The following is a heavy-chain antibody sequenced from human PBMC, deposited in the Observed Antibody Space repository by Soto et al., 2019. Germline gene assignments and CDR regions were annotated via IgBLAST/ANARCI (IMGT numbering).Heavy chain of an antibody. CDR3: AKGVAALGYFDY. D-gene: IGHD2-15*01. CDR1: GFTFDDYA. CDR2: ISWNSGSI. Sequence: EVPLVESGGGLVQPGRSLRLSCAASGFTFDDYAMHWVRQAPGKGLEWVSGISWNSGSIGYADSVKGRFTISRDNAKNSLYLKMNSLRAEDTALYYCAKGVAALGYFDYWGQGTLVTVSS. J-gene: IGHJ4*02. V-gene: IGHV3-9*01.